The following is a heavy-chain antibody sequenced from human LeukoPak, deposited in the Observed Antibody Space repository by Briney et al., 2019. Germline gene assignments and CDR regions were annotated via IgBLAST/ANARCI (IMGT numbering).Heavy chain of an antibody. D-gene: IGHD5-24*01. CDR3: ARIRDGYNDAYDL. V-gene: IGHV1-46*01. Sequence: ASVKVSCKASGYTFTDSYVHWVRQAPGQVLEWMGLIDPDGGNTNYAQNFQGRATLTRDTSTSTLYMELSSLRSEDTAIYYCARIRDGYNDAYDLWGQGTVVTVPS. CDR2: IDPDGGNT. J-gene: IGHJ3*01. CDR1: GYTFTDSY.